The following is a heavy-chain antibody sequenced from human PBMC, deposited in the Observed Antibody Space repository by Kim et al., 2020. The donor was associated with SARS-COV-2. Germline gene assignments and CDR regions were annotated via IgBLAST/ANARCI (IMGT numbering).Heavy chain of an antibody. Sequence: SETLSLTCTVSGGSISSSSYYWGWIRQPPGKGLEWIGSIYYSGSTYYNPSLKSRVTISVDTSKNQFSLKLSSVTAADTAVYYCARLEVRGVDSYWYFDLWGRGTLVTVSS. CDR3: ARLEVRGVDSYWYFDL. V-gene: IGHV4-39*01. J-gene: IGHJ2*01. CDR2: IYYSGST. D-gene: IGHD3-10*01. CDR1: GGSISSSSYY.